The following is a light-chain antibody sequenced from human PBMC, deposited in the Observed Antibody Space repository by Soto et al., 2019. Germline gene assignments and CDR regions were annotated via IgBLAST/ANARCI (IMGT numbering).Light chain of an antibody. V-gene: IGKV1-5*03. CDR2: KAS. CDR1: QTISSW. J-gene: IGKJ1*01. CDR3: QHTLKWPPT. Sequence: DIQTTPSPSTLSGSVVDIVTITCRASQTISSWLAWYQQKPGKAPKLLIYKASTLKSGVPSRFSGSGFGTEFTLTTSSLQSEDFALYYCQHTLKWPPTVGQGT.